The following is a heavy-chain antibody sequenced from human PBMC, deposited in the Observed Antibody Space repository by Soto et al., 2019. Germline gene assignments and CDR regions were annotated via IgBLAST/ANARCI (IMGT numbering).Heavy chain of an antibody. CDR2: TDPSDSYT. D-gene: IGHD1-26*01. J-gene: IGHJ6*02. V-gene: IGHV5-10-1*01. CDR1: GYSFTSYW. Sequence: GESLKISCKGSGYSFTSYWISWVRQMPGKGLEWMGRTDPSDSYTNYSPSFQGHVTISADKSISTAYLQWSSLKASDTAMYYCASSGSYHYYGMDVWGQGTTVTVSS. CDR3: ASSGSYHYYGMDV.